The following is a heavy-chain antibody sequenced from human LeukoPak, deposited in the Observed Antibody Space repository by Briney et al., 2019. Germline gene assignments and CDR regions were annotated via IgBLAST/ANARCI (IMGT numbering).Heavy chain of an antibody. CDR1: VFTFSSYA. CDR3: ARARWELQLDY. CDR2: ISYDGSNK. V-gene: IGHV3-30*01. Sequence: GGSLRLSCVASVFTFSSYAMHWVRQAPGKGLEWVAVISYDGSNKYYADSVKGRFTISRDNSKNTLYLQMNSLRAEDTAVYYCARARWELQLDYWGQGTLVTVSS. J-gene: IGHJ4*02. D-gene: IGHD1-26*01.